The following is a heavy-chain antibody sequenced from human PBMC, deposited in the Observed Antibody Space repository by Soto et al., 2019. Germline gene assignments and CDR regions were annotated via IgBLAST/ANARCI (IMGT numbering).Heavy chain of an antibody. V-gene: IGHV4-39*01. CDR2: VYYSGTT. D-gene: IGHD2-2*01. J-gene: IGHJ5*02. Sequence: PSETLSLTCTVSGGSFSSSSYYWGWIRQTPGKGLEWIGSVYYSGTTHYNPSLKSRVTISVDTSKNQFSLNLTSVTAADTAVYHCVRHSGYSSNWGEFDPWGQGTLVTVSS. CDR1: GGSFSSSSYY. CDR3: VRHSGYSSNWGEFDP.